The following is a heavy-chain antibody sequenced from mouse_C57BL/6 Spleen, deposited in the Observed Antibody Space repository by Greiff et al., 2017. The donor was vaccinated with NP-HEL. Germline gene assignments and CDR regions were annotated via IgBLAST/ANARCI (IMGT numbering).Heavy chain of an antibody. J-gene: IGHJ4*01. D-gene: IGHD1-1*01. CDR2: IDPSDSYT. CDR3: ARRKDYYGSSYDYAIDY. Sequence: VQLQQSGAELVMPGASVKLSCKASGYTFTSYWMHWVKQRPGQGLEWIGEIDPSDSYTNYNQKFKGKSPLTVDKYSSTTYMQLSSLTAEDSAVYYCARRKDYYGSSYDYAIDYWGQGTSVTVSS. CDR1: GYTFTSYW. V-gene: IGHV1-69*01.